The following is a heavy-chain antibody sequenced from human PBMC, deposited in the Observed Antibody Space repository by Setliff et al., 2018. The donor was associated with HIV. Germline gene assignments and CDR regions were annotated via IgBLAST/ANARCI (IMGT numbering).Heavy chain of an antibody. D-gene: IGHD3-22*01. Sequence: ASVKVSCKASGYTFTNFGISWVRQAPGQGLEWMGWISTYNGDTNYARKLQGRVTMTTDTSTRTAYMELRSLRSDDTAVYYCARDGDDSSGFYYPDAFDIWGQGTMVTVSS. CDR3: ARDGDDSSGFYYPDAFDI. CDR2: ISTYNGDT. V-gene: IGHV1-18*01. J-gene: IGHJ3*02. CDR1: GYTFTNFG.